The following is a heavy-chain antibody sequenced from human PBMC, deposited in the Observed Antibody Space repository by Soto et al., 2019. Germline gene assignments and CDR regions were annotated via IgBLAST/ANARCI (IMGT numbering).Heavy chain of an antibody. CDR3: AREAAAERNYYGLDV. CDR1: GYIFSRYG. V-gene: IGHV1-18*04. CDR2: ISGYHGNT. J-gene: IGHJ6*02. Sequence: QVQLVQSGPEVRKPGASVKVSCKASGYIFSRYGISWVRQAPGQGLEWMAWISGYHGNTKFGERVQGRVTVTTDTSTSTAYLELGSLTSDDTAGYYGAREAAAERNYYGLDVWGQGTTVIVSS. D-gene: IGHD6-13*01.